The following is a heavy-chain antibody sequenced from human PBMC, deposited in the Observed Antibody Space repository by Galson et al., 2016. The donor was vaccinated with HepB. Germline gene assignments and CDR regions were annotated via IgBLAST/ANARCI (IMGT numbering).Heavy chain of an antibody. J-gene: IGHJ3*01. CDR1: GGAFSSHT. D-gene: IGHD2-15*01. V-gene: IGHV1-69*13. Sequence: SVKVSCKASGGAFSSHTLNWVRQAPGQGGLEWMGEIDPVTGAPNYAQHLQGRVTIMADESTSTAYMELRGLRSEDTATYYCVGCSGGFDLWGQGTRVTVSS. CDR2: IDPVTGAP. CDR3: VGCSGGFDL.